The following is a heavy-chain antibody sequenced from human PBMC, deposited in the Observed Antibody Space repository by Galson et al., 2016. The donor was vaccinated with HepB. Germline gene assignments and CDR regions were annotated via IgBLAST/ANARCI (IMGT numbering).Heavy chain of an antibody. CDR3: AKVGDGWELGDVFDI. D-gene: IGHD3-10*01. V-gene: IGHV3-30*18. CDR1: GFTFSNYG. CDR2: ISYDGSNE. J-gene: IGHJ4*02. Sequence: SLRLSCAASGFTFSNYGMHWVRQAPGKGLEWVAVISYDGSNEYYADSVKGRFTISRDNSKSTPYLQMNSLRAEDTAVYSCAKVGDGWELGDVFDIWGRGAVVTISS.